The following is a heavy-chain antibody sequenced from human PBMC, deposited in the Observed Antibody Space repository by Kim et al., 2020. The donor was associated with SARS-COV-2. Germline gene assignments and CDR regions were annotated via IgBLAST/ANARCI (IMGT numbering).Heavy chain of an antibody. CDR1: GYTFTSYY. CDR2: INPSGGST. D-gene: IGHD1-1*01. CDR3: ARDIGVNWNLDYYYGMDV. V-gene: IGHV1-46*01. J-gene: IGHJ6*02. Sequence: ASVKVSCKASGYTFTSYYMHWVRQAPGQGLEWMGIINPSGGSTSYAQKFQGRVTMTRDTSTSTVYMELSSLRSEDTAVYYCARDIGVNWNLDYYYGMDVWGQGTTVTVSS.